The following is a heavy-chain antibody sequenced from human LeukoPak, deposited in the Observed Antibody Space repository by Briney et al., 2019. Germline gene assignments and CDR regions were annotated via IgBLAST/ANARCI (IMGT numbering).Heavy chain of an antibody. Sequence: SETLSLTCAVYDGSFSGYYWSWIRQPPGKGLEWIGEINHSGSTNYNPSLKSRVTISVDTSKNQFSLKLSSVTAADTAVYYCARDTSWFGERFDPWGQGTLVTVSS. CDR2: INHSGST. D-gene: IGHD3-10*01. CDR3: ARDTSWFGERFDP. V-gene: IGHV4-34*01. CDR1: DGSFSGYY. J-gene: IGHJ5*02.